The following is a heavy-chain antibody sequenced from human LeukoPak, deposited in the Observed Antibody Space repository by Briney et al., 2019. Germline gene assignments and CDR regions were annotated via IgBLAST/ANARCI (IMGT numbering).Heavy chain of an antibody. CDR3: ARGTLIGSSTSPRYYYYMDV. CDR1: GYTFTGYY. D-gene: IGHD2-2*01. Sequence: ASVKVSCKASGYTFTGYYMHWVRQAPGQGLEWMGWINPNSGGTNYAQKFQGRVTITRDTSISTAYMELSRLRSDDTAVYYCARGTLIGSSTSPRYYYYMDVWGKGTTVTVSS. V-gene: IGHV1-2*02. CDR2: INPNSGGT. J-gene: IGHJ6*03.